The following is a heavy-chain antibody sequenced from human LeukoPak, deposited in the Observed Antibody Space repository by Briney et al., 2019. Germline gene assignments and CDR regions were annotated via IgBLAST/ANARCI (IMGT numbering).Heavy chain of an antibody. V-gene: IGHV4-59*08. J-gene: IGHJ4*02. Sequence: TSETLSLTCTVSGGSISTYYWSWIRQPPGKGLEWIGYINYTGSTNYNPSLKSRVTISVDTSKNQFSLKLSSVTAADTAVYYCARQGVRGVIISARFDYWGQGTLVTVSS. CDR1: GGSISTYY. CDR3: ARQGVRGVIISARFDY. D-gene: IGHD3-10*01. CDR2: INYTGST.